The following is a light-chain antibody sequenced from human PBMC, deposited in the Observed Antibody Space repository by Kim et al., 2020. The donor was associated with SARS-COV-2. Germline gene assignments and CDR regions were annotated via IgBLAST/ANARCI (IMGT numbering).Light chain of an antibody. Sequence: QAVVTQEPSLTVSPGGTVTLTCGSSTGAVTSGHYPYWFQQKPGQAPRTLIYDTSNKHSWTPARFSGSLLGGKAALTLSGAQPEDEAEYYCLLSYSGARAGVFCVGTKLTVL. V-gene: IGLV7-46*01. CDR2: DTS. CDR1: TGAVTSGHY. J-gene: IGLJ3*02. CDR3: LLSYSGARAGV.